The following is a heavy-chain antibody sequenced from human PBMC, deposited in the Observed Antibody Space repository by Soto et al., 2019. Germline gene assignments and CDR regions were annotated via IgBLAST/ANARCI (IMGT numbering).Heavy chain of an antibody. V-gene: IGHV3-48*01. CDR1: GFTFSTYT. J-gene: IGHJ6*03. D-gene: IGHD4-17*01. CDR2: ISGRSDSI. CDR3: AREDRVALRSRYYYYMDV. Sequence: EVQLVESGGGLVQPGGSLRLSCAASGFTFSTYTMNWVRQAPGKGLEWVSYISGRSDSIHYADSVKGRFTISRDSAKSSLILQMNSLRAEDTAVYYCAREDRVALRSRYYYYMDVRGKGTTVTVSS.